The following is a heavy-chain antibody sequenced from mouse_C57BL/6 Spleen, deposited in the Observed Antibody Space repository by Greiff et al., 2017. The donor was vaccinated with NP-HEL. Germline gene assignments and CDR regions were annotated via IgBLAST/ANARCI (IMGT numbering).Heavy chain of an antibody. CDR1: GYTFTSYW. J-gene: IGHJ3*01. CDR2: IHPNSGST. D-gene: IGHD1-1*01. Sequence: QVQLQQPGAELVKPGASVKLSCKASGYTFTSYWMHWVKQRPGQGLEWIGMIHPNSGSTNYNEKFKSKATLTVDKSSSTAYMQLSSLTSEDSAVYYCATEEGYGSSPFAYWGQGTLVTVSA. CDR3: ATEEGYGSSPFAY. V-gene: IGHV1-64*01.